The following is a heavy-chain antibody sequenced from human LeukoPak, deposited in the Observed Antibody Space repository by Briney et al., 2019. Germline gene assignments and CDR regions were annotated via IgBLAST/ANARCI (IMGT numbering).Heavy chain of an antibody. J-gene: IGHJ3*02. CDR1: GDSVSSNSAA. Sequence: SQTLSLTCAISGDSVSSNSAAWNWIRQSPSRGLEWLGRTYYRSKWYNDYAVSVKSRITINPDTSKNQLSLQLNSVTPEDTAVYYCARGGYYDSSGYGAFDIWGQGTMVTVSS. V-gene: IGHV6-1*01. D-gene: IGHD3-22*01. CDR2: TYYRSKWYN. CDR3: ARGGYYDSSGYGAFDI.